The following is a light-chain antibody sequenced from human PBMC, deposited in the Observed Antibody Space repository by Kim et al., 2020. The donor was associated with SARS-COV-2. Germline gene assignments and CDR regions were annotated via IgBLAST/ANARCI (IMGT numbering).Light chain of an antibody. V-gene: IGLV2-8*01. Sequence: QSALTQPPSASGSPGQSVTISCTGTSSDVGGYNYVSWYQQHPGKAPKLMIYEVNKRPSGVPDRFSGSKSGNTASLTVSGLQAEDEADYYCSSHAGNSIYVVFGGGTQLTVL. CDR1: SSDVGGYNY. CDR3: SSHAGNSIYVV. J-gene: IGLJ2*01. CDR2: EVN.